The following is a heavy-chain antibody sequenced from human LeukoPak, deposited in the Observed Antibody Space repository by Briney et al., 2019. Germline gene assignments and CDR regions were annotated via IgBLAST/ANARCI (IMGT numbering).Heavy chain of an antibody. CDR1: GGSISSGGYY. J-gene: IGHJ4*02. CDR2: IYYSGST. CDR3: ARVLGYSGYPYVDY. D-gene: IGHD5-12*01. V-gene: IGHV4-31*03. Sequence: SETLSLTCTVSGGSISSGGYYWSWIRQHPGKGLEWIGYIYYSGSTSYNPSLKSRVTISVDTSKNQFSLKLSSVTAADTAVYYCARVLGYSGYPYVDYWGQGTLVAVSS.